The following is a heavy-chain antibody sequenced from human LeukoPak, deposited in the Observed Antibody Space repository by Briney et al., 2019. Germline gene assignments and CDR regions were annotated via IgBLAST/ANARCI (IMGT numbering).Heavy chain of an antibody. CDR3: AVYILTGYYLPNDAFDI. V-gene: IGHV3-48*02. D-gene: IGHD3-9*01. Sequence: GGSLRLSCAASGFTFSSYSMNWVRRAPGKGLEWVSYISSSSSTIYYAGSVKGRFTISRDNAKNSLYLQMNSLRDEDTAVYYCAVYILTGYYLPNDAFDIWGQGTMVTVSS. CDR1: GFTFSSYS. J-gene: IGHJ3*02. CDR2: ISSSSSTI.